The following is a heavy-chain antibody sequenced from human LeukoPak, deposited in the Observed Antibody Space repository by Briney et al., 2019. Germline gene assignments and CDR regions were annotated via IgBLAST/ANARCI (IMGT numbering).Heavy chain of an antibody. D-gene: IGHD3-22*01. CDR1: GFTFDDYA. V-gene: IGHV3-66*01. CDR2: IYGGGNT. CDR3: ARDPSGYYLDYFDY. Sequence: PGGSLRLSCAASGFTFDDYAMHWVRQAPGKGLEWVSLIYGGGNTYYADSVKGRFTISRDNAKNSLYLEMNSLRAEDTAVYYCARDPSGYYLDYFDYWGQGALVTVSS. J-gene: IGHJ4*02.